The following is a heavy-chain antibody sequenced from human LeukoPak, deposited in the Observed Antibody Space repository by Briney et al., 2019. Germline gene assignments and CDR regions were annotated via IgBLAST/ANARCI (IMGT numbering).Heavy chain of an antibody. J-gene: IGHJ4*02. V-gene: IGHV2-70*04. CDR1: GFSLSTSGMR. D-gene: IGHD1-26*01. CDR3: ARTKRNSGTYYFDY. CDR2: IDWDDDK. Sequence: SGPALVKPTQTLTLTCTFSGFSLSTSGMRVSWIRQPPGKALEWLSLIDWDDDKFYSTSLKTRLTISKETSKNQVVLTMTNMDPVDTATYYCARTKRNSGTYYFDYWGQGTLVTVSS.